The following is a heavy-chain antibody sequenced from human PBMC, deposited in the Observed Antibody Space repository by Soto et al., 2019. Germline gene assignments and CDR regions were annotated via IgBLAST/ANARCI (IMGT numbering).Heavy chain of an antibody. J-gene: IGHJ6*03. Sequence: SVKVSCKASGGTFSSYTISWVRQAPGQGLEWMGRIIPILGIANYAQKFQGRVTITADKSTSTAYMELSSLRSEDTAVYYCARWKKYYYGSGSYYYYYYYMDVWGKGTTVTVSS. V-gene: IGHV1-69*02. D-gene: IGHD3-10*01. CDR2: IIPILGIA. CDR1: GGTFSSYT. CDR3: ARWKKYYYGSGSYYYYYYYMDV.